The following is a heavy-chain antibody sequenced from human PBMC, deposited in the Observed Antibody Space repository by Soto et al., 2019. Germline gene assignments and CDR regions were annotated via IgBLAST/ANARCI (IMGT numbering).Heavy chain of an antibody. V-gene: IGHV3-53*01. Sequence: EAQVVESGGGLIQPGGSLRLSCAASVFTVSSNYMTWVRQAPGKGLEWASILWSAGLTYYADSVKGRFTISRDNSKNTLYLQMTSLRAEDSAVYYCARELPPDLWGQGTLVTVSS. J-gene: IGHJ5*02. D-gene: IGHD2-15*01. CDR1: VFTVSSNY. CDR2: LWSAGLT. CDR3: ARELPPDL.